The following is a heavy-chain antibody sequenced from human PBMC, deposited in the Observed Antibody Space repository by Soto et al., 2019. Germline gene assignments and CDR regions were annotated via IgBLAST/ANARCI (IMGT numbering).Heavy chain of an antibody. CDR2: ISYDGSNK. CDR1: GFTSGSFG. J-gene: IGHJ4*02. V-gene: IGHV3-30*18. Sequence: PGGSLGPSCAASGFTSGSFGVPGVRRAPGKGLEWVEVISYDGSNKLYADSVKGRFTISRDNFRNTLYLQMNSLRAEDTAVYYCAKEFHSWNYFDYWGQGTLVTVSS. CDR3: AKEFHSWNYFDY. D-gene: IGHD1-20*01.